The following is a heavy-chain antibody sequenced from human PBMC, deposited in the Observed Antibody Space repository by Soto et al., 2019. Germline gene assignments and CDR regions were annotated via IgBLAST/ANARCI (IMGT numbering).Heavy chain of an antibody. V-gene: IGHV3-15*01. J-gene: IGHJ4*02. D-gene: IGHD3-10*01. CDR2: IRSKPDGGTT. CDR1: GFEGNQAG. CDR3: TTERSLYGPDY. Sequence: TGGSVRLGCAPWGFEGNQAGRIWVRQAPGKGLEWVGRIRSKPDGGTTEYSAPVKGRFILSRDDLKKTLSLQMSRLKADDTAVYYCTTERSLYGPDYWGQGTMVTV.